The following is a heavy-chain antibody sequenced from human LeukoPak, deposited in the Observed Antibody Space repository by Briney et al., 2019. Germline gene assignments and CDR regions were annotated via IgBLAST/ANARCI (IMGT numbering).Heavy chain of an antibody. Sequence: GGSLRLLCAVSGFTFSSYAMQWVRQAPGGGLEWVAVISYDGSNKNYADSVKGRFTISRDNSKNTLYLQMNSLRAEDTAVYYCARDIVVVVWYYGMDVWGQGTTVTVAS. J-gene: IGHJ6*02. CDR1: GFTFSSYA. CDR3: ARDIVVVVWYYGMDV. D-gene: IGHD2-15*01. CDR2: ISYDGSNK. V-gene: IGHV3-30-3*01.